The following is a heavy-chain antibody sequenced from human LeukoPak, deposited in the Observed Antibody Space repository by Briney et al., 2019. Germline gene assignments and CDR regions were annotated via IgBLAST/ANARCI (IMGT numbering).Heavy chain of an antibody. Sequence: ASVKVSCKASGYTFTSYYMHWVRQAPGQGLEWMGIINPSGGSTSYAQKFQGRVTMTWDTSTSTVYMELSSLRSEDTAVYYCARDQGVLMVYAFNWFDPWGQGTLVTVSS. V-gene: IGHV1-46*01. D-gene: IGHD2-8*01. CDR1: GYTFTSYY. CDR2: INPSGGST. CDR3: ARDQGVLMVYAFNWFDP. J-gene: IGHJ5*02.